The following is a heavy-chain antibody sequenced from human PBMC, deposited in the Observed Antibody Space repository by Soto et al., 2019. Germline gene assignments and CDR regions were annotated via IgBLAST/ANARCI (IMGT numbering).Heavy chain of an antibody. CDR1: GDSFTSYW. CDR3: ARRIDGFTPHFDY. CDR2: IDPGDSDT. J-gene: IGHJ4*02. D-gene: IGHD2-15*01. V-gene: IGHV5-51*01. Sequence: HGESQKISCKGSGDSFTSYWIGWVRQMPGKGLEWMGIIDPGDSDTRYSPSFQGQVTISADKSISTAYLQWSSLKASDTAMYYCARRIDGFTPHFDYWGQGTLVTVSS.